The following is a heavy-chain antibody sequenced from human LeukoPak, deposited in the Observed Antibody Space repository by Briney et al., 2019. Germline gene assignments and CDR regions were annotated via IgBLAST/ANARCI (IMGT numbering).Heavy chain of an antibody. CDR2: LSGSGGST. CDR1: GFTFSSYA. D-gene: IGHD2-2*01. J-gene: IGHJ4*02. Sequence: GGSLRLSCAASGFTFSSYAMSWARQAPGKGLGWLSSLSGSGGSTYYADSVKGRFTISRDKSKNTLYLQMNSLRAEDTAVYYCAKDKAQDIVVVPAAIIFDYWGQGTLVTVSS. CDR3: AKDKAQDIVVVPAAIIFDY. V-gene: IGHV3-23*01.